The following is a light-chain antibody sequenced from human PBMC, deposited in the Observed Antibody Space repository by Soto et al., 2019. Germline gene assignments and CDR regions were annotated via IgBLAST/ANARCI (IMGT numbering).Light chain of an antibody. CDR2: SAS. Sequence: TQPPGTLSFSQAVGTTHSGRASQTVTGNYLAWYHQKPGQAPRLLIHSASNRATGFPARFSGSGSGTEFTLTISSLQSEDFAVYYCQQYNKWPLTFGGGTEVDI. CDR1: QTVTGN. J-gene: IGKJ4*01. V-gene: IGKV3D-15*01. CDR3: QQYNKWPLT.